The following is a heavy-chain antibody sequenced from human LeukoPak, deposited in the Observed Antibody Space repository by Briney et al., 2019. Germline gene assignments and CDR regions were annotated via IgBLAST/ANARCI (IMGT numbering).Heavy chain of an antibody. D-gene: IGHD3-3*01. J-gene: IGHJ4*02. CDR1: GGSISSHY. CDR3: ARGPYDSRPWDY. Sequence: PSETLSLTCTVSGGSISSHYWSWIRQPPGKGLEWIGEINHSGGTNYNPSLKSRVTISVDTSKNQFSLKLSSVTAADTAVYYCARGPYDSRPWDYWGQGTLVTVSS. CDR2: INHSGGT. V-gene: IGHV4-34*01.